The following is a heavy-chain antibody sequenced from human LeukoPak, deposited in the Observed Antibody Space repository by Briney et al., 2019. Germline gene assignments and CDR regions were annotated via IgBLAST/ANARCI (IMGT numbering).Heavy chain of an antibody. J-gene: IGHJ4*02. Sequence: GGSLRLSCAASGFTFSNFAMSWVRQAPGRGLEWVSAISGGSGATYYADSVKGRFTISRDNSKNTLYLQMNSLRAEDTALYYCARGVSSAFDYWGQGTLVTVSS. CDR2: ISGGSGAT. D-gene: IGHD6-25*01. CDR1: GFTFSNFA. V-gene: IGHV3-23*01. CDR3: ARGVSSAFDY.